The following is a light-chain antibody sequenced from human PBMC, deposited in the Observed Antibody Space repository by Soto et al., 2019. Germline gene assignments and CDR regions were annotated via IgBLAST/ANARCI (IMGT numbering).Light chain of an antibody. CDR3: QQRHMWPIT. Sequence: EVVLTQSPVTLSLSPVERATLSCRASQSFRGLLAWYQQKHGQAPRLLIYDAYNRATGIPPRFSGSGSGTDFTLTISSLEPEDSAVYYCQQRHMWPITFGQGTRLEIK. V-gene: IGKV3-11*01. CDR2: DAY. CDR1: QSFRGL. J-gene: IGKJ5*01.